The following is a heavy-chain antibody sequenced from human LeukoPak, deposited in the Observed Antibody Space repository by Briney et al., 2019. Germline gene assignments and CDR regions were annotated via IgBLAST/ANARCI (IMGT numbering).Heavy chain of an antibody. Sequence: GRSLRLSCAASGFTFSSYGMHWVRQAPGKGLEWVAVISYDGSNKYYADSVKGRFTTSRDNSKNTLYLQMNSLRAEDTAVYYCAKDGSSDAFDIWGQGTMVTVSS. J-gene: IGHJ3*02. CDR3: AKDGSSDAFDI. V-gene: IGHV3-30*18. CDR1: GFTFSSYG. CDR2: ISYDGSNK.